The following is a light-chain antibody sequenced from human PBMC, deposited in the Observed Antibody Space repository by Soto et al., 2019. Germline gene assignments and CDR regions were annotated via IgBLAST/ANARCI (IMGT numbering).Light chain of an antibody. J-gene: IGKJ2*01. CDR3: QKYNNWPPEYT. Sequence: ETVMTQSPATLSMSPGERATLSCRASQSIGNILAWFQQKPGQSPRLLIYGASTRATGVPLRFTGSGSGTEFTLTISSLQSEDFAVYYCQKYNNWPPEYTFGQGTKLEIK. CDR2: GAS. V-gene: IGKV3-15*01. CDR1: QSIGNI.